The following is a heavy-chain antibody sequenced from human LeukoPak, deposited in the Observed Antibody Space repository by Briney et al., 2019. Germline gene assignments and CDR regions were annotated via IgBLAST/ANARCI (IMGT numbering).Heavy chain of an antibody. CDR1: GFTLSNAW. CDR3: ARDPAVIYFPIRYFDL. CDR2: IQSKTDGGTT. D-gene: IGHD2-21*01. V-gene: IGHV3-15*01. J-gene: IGHJ2*01. Sequence: GGSLRLSCAASGFTLSNAWMNWVRQAPGKGLEWVGRIQSKTDGGTTEYAAPVKGRFTISRDDSTNTLYLQMNSLRAEDTAVYYCARDPAVIYFPIRYFDLWGRGTLVTVSS.